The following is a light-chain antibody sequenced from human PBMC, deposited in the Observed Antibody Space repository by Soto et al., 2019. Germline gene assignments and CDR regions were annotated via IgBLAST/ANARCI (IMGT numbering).Light chain of an antibody. J-gene: IGKJ2*01. V-gene: IGKV3D-15*01. CDR1: HKITAY. CDR2: GTS. Sequence: EIVLTQSPDTLSLSPGERATLSCRASHKITAYSLAWYQQKPGQAPRLLIYGTSRRATGVPDRFTGRGSGTKFTLTISSLQSEDFAVYFCQQYNNWPLYTFGQGTKLEI. CDR3: QQYNNWPLYT.